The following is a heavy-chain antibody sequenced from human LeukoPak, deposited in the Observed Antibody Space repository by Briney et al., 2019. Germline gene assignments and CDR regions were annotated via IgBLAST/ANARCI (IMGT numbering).Heavy chain of an antibody. J-gene: IGHJ3*02. D-gene: IGHD3-10*01. Sequence: GGSLRLSCAASGFTFSSYAMSWVRQAPGKGLEWVSAISGSGGSTYYADSVKGRFTISRDNSKNTLYLQMNSLRAEDTAVYYCAKNSVSWFGELSDRGAFDIWGQGTMVTVSS. V-gene: IGHV3-23*01. CDR3: AKNSVSWFGELSDRGAFDI. CDR1: GFTFSSYA. CDR2: ISGSGGST.